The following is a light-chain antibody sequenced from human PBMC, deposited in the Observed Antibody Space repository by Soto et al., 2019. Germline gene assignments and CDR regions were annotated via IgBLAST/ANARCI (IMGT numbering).Light chain of an antibody. J-gene: IGKJ4*01. CDR2: AAS. CDR3: QHLNSYPLT. CDR1: QGISSY. V-gene: IGKV1-9*01. Sequence: DIQLTQSPSFLSASVGDRVTITCRASQGISSYLAWYQQKPGKAPKLLIYAASTLQSGVPSRFSGSGSGTEFTLTISSLQPEDFATYYCQHLNSYPLTFVGGTKVEIK.